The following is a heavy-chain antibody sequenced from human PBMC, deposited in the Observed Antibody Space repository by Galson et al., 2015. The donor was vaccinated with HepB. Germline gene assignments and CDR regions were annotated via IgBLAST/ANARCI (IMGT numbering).Heavy chain of an antibody. CDR1: GFTFSDYT. V-gene: IGHV3-21*01. CDR2: IRARSSYL. CDR3: ALLRRMYHDILTGPDY. D-gene: IGHD3-9*01. J-gene: IGHJ4*02. Sequence: SGFTFSDYTMSWVRQAPGKGLEWVSSIRARSSYLYYADSVKGRFTISRDNATNSLYLQMNSLRAEDTAVYYCALLRRMYHDILTGPDYWGQGTLVTVSS.